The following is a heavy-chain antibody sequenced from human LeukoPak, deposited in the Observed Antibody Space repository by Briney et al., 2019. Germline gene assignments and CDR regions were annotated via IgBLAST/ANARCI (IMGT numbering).Heavy chain of an antibody. D-gene: IGHD6-6*01. CDR1: GFTFSSYA. CDR2: ISGSGGST. Sequence: GGSLRLSCAASGFTFSSYAMSWVRQAPGKGLEWVSAISGSGGSTYYADSVKGRFTISRDNSKNTLYLQMNSLRAEDTAVYYCAKGWQLDRINPVGYWGQGTLVTVSS. CDR3: AKGWQLDRINPVGY. J-gene: IGHJ4*02. V-gene: IGHV3-23*01.